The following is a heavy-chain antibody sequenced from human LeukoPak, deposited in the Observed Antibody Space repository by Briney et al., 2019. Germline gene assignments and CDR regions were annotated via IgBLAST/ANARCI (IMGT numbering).Heavy chain of an antibody. J-gene: IGHJ4*02. V-gene: IGHV3-23*01. CDR1: GFTFSSYA. CDR3: VKHSAPVLAAARFDY. D-gene: IGHD2-2*01. Sequence: SGGSLRLSCAASGFTFSSYAMSWVRQAPGKGLEWVSVISGSGTNTYYADSAKGRFTISRDNSKNTLYLQMNSLRAEDTALYYCVKHSAPVLAAARFDYWGQGNLVTVSS. CDR2: ISGSGTNT.